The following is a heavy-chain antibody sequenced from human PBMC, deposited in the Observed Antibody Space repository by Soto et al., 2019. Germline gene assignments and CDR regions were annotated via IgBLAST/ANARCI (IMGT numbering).Heavy chain of an antibody. CDR1: GFTFSSYV. D-gene: IGHD6-25*01. V-gene: IGHV3-23*01. Sequence: EVQLLESGGGLGQPGGSLRLSCAASGFTFSSYVMSWVRQAPGKGLEWVAAIGVSGGSTYYADSVKGRFTISRDNCKNSLYLQMSSLKAEDTDVYHCAKGLIVAATWDGLHIWGQGTMVTVSS. CDR2: IGVSGGST. CDR3: AKGLIVAATWDGLHI. J-gene: IGHJ3*02.